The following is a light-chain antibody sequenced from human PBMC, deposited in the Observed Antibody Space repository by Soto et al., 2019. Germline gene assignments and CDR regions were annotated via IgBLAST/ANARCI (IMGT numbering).Light chain of an antibody. Sequence: QSVLTQPASVSGSPGQSITISCTGTSSDVGGYNFVSWYQQHPDKAPKLMIYDVTNRPSGVSNRFSGSKFGNTASLTISGLQAEDEADYYCSSYTSISTYVFGTGTKLTVL. CDR2: DVT. CDR3: SSYTSISTYV. CDR1: SSDVGGYNF. V-gene: IGLV2-14*01. J-gene: IGLJ1*01.